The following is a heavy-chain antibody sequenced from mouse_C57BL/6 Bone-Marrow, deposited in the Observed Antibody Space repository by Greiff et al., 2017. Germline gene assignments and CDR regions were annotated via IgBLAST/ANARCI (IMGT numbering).Heavy chain of an antibody. D-gene: IGHD2-1*01. Sequence: QVQLQQSGAELAKPGASVKLSCKASGYTFTSYWMHWVKQRPGQGLEWIGYINPSSGYTKYNQKFKDKATLTADKSSSTAYMQLSSLTYEDSAVYYCARSDCGNCEVFAYWGQGTLVTVSA. V-gene: IGHV1-7*01. CDR3: ARSDCGNCEVFAY. J-gene: IGHJ3*01. CDR1: GYTFTSYW. CDR2: INPSSGYT.